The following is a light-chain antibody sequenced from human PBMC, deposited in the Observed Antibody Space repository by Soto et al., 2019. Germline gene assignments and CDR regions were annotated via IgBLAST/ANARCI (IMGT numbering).Light chain of an antibody. Sequence: QSALTQPRSVSGSPGQSVTISCTGTSSDLGGYNYVSWYQEHPGKAPKLMIYDVSKRPSGVPDRFSGSKSGNTASLTISGLQSEDEADYYCCSYAGGYTWVFGGGTKLTVL. CDR3: CSYAGGYTWV. J-gene: IGLJ3*02. CDR2: DVS. CDR1: SSDLGGYNY. V-gene: IGLV2-11*01.